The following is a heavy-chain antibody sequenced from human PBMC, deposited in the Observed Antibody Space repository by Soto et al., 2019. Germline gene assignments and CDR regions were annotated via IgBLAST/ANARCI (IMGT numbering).Heavy chain of an antibody. J-gene: IGHJ6*02. CDR1: CGSISGYY. D-gene: IGHD5-18*01. V-gene: IGHV4-59*01. CDR3: ARVHLPYSYGYYYYGMDV. Sequence: SETLSLTCTVSCGSISGYYWSWIRQPPGKGLEWIGYIYYSGSTNYNPSLKSRLTISVDTSKNRFSLKLTSVTAADTAVYYCARVHLPYSYGYYYYGMDVWGRGTTVTVSS. CDR2: IYYSGST.